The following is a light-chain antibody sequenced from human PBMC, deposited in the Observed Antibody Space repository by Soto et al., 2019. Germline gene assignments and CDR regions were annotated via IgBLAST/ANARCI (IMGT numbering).Light chain of an antibody. CDR3: QQFNAYPRT. V-gene: IGKV1-13*02. CDR1: QDITSD. CDR2: DAS. Sequence: AIQLTQSPSSLSASLGDTVIITCRASQDITSDLAWYQQRPEKAPVLLIYDASRLESGVPPRFSGGGSGTEFSLTISSLQTEDFATYFCQQFNAYPRTFGQGTKVDIK. J-gene: IGKJ1*01.